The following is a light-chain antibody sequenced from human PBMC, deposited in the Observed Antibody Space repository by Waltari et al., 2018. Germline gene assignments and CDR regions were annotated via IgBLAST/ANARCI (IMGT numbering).Light chain of an antibody. Sequence: DIVMTQSPDSLGVSLGERATINCKSSQSVLYSCNSRNCLAWVQQRPGQPPKLLIYWAPTRESGVPDRFSGSGSGTEFTLTISSLQAEDVAIYYCQQYYTTPYTFGQGTKLDIK. CDR1: QSVLYSCNSRNC. V-gene: IGKV4-1*01. J-gene: IGKJ2*01. CDR3: QQYYTTPYT. CDR2: WAP.